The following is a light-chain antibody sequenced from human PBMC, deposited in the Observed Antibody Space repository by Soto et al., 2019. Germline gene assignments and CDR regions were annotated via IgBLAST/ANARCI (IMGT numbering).Light chain of an antibody. CDR2: DVS. CDR3: SSYTSSGTLGV. CDR1: SSDIGGYNY. J-gene: IGLJ1*01. Sequence: SVLTQPSSVSGSPGQSITISCPGTSSDIGGYNYVSWYQHHPGKAPKLIIYDVSNRPSGVSNRFSGSKSGNTASLTVSGLQAEDEADYYCSSYTSSGTLGVFGTGTKVTVL. V-gene: IGLV2-14*03.